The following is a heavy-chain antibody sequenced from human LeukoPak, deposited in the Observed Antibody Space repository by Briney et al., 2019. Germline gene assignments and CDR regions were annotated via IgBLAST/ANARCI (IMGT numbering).Heavy chain of an antibody. CDR3: ARVPQGSSWPYYFDY. D-gene: IGHD6-13*01. CDR1: VGTFSTYA. Sequence: SVKVSCKASVGTFSTYAISWVRQAAGQGLEWVGRIVSILGTANYAQNFQGRVTIAADRSTTTAYMELSSLRSEDTAVYYCARVPQGSSWPYYFDYWGQGTLVTVSS. V-gene: IGHV1-69*04. CDR2: IVSILGTA. J-gene: IGHJ4*02.